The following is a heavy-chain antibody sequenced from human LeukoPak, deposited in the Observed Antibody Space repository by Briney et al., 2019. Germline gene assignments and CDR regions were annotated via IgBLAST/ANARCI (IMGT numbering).Heavy chain of an antibody. CDR1: GYTFTSYY. V-gene: IGHV1-46*01. J-gene: IGHJ4*02. CDR2: INPSGGST. Sequence: ASVKVSCKASGYTFTSYYMHWVRQAPGQGLEWMGIINPSGGSTSYEQKFQGRVTMTRDMSTSTVYMELSSLRSEDTAVYYCAKVPYSMVRGVIVFDYWGQGTLVTVSS. CDR3: AKVPYSMVRGVIVFDY. D-gene: IGHD3-10*01.